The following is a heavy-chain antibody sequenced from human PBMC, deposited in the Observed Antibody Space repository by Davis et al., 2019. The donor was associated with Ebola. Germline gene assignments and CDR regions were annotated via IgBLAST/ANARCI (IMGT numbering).Heavy chain of an antibody. CDR3: AKFSSSWYDGRLAP. V-gene: IGHV3-23*01. CDR2: ISGSGGST. CDR1: GFTFSSYA. Sequence: GESLKISCAASGFTFSSYAMSWVRQAPGKGLEWVSAISGSGGSTYYADSVKGRFTISRDNSKNTLYLQMNSLRAEDTAVYYCAKFSSSWYDGRLAPWGQGTLVTVSS. J-gene: IGHJ5*02. D-gene: IGHD6-13*01.